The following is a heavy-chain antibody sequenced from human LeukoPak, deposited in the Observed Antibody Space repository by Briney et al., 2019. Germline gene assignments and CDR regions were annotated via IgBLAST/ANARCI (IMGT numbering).Heavy chain of an antibody. CDR2: IIPIFGTA. D-gene: IGHD4-17*01. CDR1: GGTFSSYA. CDR3: ARARYYGDYVYYYYYGMDV. V-gene: IGHV1-69*13. Sequence: GASVKLSFKASGGTFSSYAISWVRQAPGQGLEWMGGIIPIFGTANYAQKFQGRVTITADESTSTAYMELSSLRSEDTAVYYCARARYYGDYVYYYYYGMDVWGQGTTVTVSS. J-gene: IGHJ6*02.